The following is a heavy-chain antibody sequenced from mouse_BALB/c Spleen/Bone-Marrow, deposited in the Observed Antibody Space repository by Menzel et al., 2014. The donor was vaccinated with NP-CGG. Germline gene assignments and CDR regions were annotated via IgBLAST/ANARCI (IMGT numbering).Heavy chain of an antibody. CDR1: GYIFANYW. J-gene: IGHJ2*01. CDR3: TRIFDY. Sequence: GSELVRPGASVKLSCKASGYIFANYWMHWVKQRHGQGFEWIGNISPRSGSTNYDEKFKSKATLTVDTSSATAYMYLNSLTSEDSAVYYCTRIFDYWGQGTILTVSS. CDR2: ISPRSGST. V-gene: IGHV1S22*01.